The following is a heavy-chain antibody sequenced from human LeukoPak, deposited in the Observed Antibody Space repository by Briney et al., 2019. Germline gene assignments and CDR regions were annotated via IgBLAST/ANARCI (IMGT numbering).Heavy chain of an antibody. V-gene: IGHV4-39*01. D-gene: IGHD6-13*01. J-gene: IGHJ5*02. CDR1: SGSISSTSYY. CDR3: VRHFHGSGYVVDL. Sequence: KPSETLSLTCTASSGSISSTSYYWGWIRQPPGRGLEWIGGIIYSGNTYYNPSLKSRVTISVDTTKNQFSLKLTSVTAADTAVYFCVRHFHGSGYVVDLWGLGTLVTVSS. CDR2: IIYSGNT.